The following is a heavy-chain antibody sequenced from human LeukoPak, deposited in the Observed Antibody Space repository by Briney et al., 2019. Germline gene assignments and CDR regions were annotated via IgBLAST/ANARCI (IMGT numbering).Heavy chain of an antibody. CDR1: GYSFTNYW. CDR3: ARHITWGSRRGDDAFEI. Sequence: KAGESLKISCKGSGYSFTNYWIGWVRQMPGKGLEWMGIIYPADSHTTYSPSFQGQVTISVDKSITTAYLQWSSLRASDTAIYYCARHITWGSRRGDDAFEIWGQGTMVTVSS. J-gene: IGHJ3*02. D-gene: IGHD3-16*01. V-gene: IGHV5-51*01. CDR2: IYPADSHT.